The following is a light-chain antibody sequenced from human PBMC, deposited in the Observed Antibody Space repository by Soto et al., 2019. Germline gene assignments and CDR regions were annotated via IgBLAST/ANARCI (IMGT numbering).Light chain of an antibody. V-gene: IGKV1-13*02. Sequence: AIQLTQSPSSLPASVGDRVTITCRASQGISSALAWYQQKPGKAPKLLICDASTLESGVPSSFSCSGSGTDFTLTISSLQPEDFATYYCQQFNSYSLTFGGGTKVEIK. CDR2: DAS. CDR1: QGISSA. J-gene: IGKJ4*01. CDR3: QQFNSYSLT.